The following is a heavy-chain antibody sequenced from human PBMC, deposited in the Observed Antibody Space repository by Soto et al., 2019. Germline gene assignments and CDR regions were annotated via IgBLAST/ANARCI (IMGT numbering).Heavy chain of an antibody. V-gene: IGHV3-11*04. J-gene: IGHJ4*02. CDR1: GFTCSDYY. CDR3: AIARVVDSSLDH. D-gene: IGHD2-15*01. CDR2: ISSSGSTI. Sequence: GGSLRLGCAASGFTCSDYYMSWIRQAPGKGLEWVSYISSSGSTIYYADSVKGRFTISRDNPKNTLFLHMNSPRADDTAVYYCAIARVVDSSLDHWGQGTLVTVSS.